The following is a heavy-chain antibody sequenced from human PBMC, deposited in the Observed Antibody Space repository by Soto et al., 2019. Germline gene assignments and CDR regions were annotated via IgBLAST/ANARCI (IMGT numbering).Heavy chain of an antibody. CDR3: ARVAGHKNAYFDY. Sequence: ASVKVSCKASGYSFTKYHMHWVRQAPGQGLEWMGWINPGSGVTNQAQKFQGRVTMTRDTSITTTYMELNSLTSDDTAVYYCARVAGHKNAYFDYWGQGTLVTVSS. D-gene: IGHD1-1*01. J-gene: IGHJ4*02. CDR1: GYSFTKYH. V-gene: IGHV1-2*02. CDR2: INPGSGVT.